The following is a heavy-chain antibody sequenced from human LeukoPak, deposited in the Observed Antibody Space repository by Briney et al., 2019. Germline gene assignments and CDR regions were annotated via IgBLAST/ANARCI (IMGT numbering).Heavy chain of an antibody. J-gene: IGHJ4*02. V-gene: IGHV3-33*01. CDR1: GFTFSCYA. CDR2: IRYGGSHR. Sequence: GGSQRLSCAASGFTFSCYAMHWVRQAPGEGLEWVAAIRYGGSHRYYADSVKGRFTLSRDNSKNTLYLQMNSLRAEDTAGYYCARVRSGSIAARPGDYWGQGTLVTVSS. D-gene: IGHD6-6*01. CDR3: ARVRSGSIAARPGDY.